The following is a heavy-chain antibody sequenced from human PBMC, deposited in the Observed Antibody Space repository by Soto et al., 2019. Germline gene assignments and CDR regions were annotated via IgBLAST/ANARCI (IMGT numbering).Heavy chain of an antibody. CDR2: ILPIMGSV. CDR3: ARIPRYSYPTSDPLDN. V-gene: IGHV1-69*01. J-gene: IGHJ4*02. D-gene: IGHD2-15*01. Sequence: QVHLVQSGSEVQKPGSSVTVSCKASGGTFNTYTFSWVRQAPGQGLEWMGSILPIMGSVNYAHDFRGRLSITAAPSTTTAYMELTSLTSHDTAIYYCARIPRYSYPTSDPLDNWGQGTLVTVSS. CDR1: GGTFNTYT.